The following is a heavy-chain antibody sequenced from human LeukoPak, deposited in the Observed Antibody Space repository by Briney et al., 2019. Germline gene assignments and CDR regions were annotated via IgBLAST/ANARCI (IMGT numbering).Heavy chain of an antibody. CDR1: GFTFSSYW. Sequence: GGSLRLSCAASGFTFSSYWMTWVRQAPGKGLERVANIKQDGSEKYYVDSVKGRFTISRDNAKKSLYLQMNSLRAEDTAVYYCARPTPVTDYYYYMDVWGKGTTVTVSS. CDR3: ARPTPVTDYYYYMDV. J-gene: IGHJ6*03. CDR2: IKQDGSEK. V-gene: IGHV3-7*01. D-gene: IGHD1-14*01.